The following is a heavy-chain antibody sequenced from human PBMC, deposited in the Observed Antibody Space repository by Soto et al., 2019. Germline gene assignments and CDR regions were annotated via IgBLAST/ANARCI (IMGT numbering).Heavy chain of an antibody. CDR3: ARDREEAAIYYYYGMDV. CDR2: ISYDGSNK. V-gene: IGHV3-30-3*01. J-gene: IGHJ6*02. D-gene: IGHD2-2*01. Sequence: GGSLRLSCAASGFTFSSYAMHWVRQVPGKGLEWVAVISYDGSNKYYADSVKGRFTISRDNSKNTLYLQMNSLRAEDTAVYYCARDREEAAIYYYYGMDVWGQGTTVTVSS. CDR1: GFTFSSYA.